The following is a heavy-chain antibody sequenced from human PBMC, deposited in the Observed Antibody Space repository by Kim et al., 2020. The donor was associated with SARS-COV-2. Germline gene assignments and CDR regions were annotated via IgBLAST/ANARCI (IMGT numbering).Heavy chain of an antibody. J-gene: IGHJ6*02. V-gene: IGHV3-30*02. D-gene: IGHD1-26*01. CDR3: AKSGGSYLYYYCGMDV. Sequence: SVKGRFTITRDNSKNTLYLQMNSLTADDTAVYYCAKSGGSYLYYYCGMDVWGQGTTVTVSS.